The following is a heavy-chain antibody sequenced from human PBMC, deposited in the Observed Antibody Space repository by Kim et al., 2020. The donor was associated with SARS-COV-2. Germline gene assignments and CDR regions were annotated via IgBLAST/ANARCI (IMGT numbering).Heavy chain of an antibody. V-gene: IGHV1-69*01. Sequence: QTFQGRVTITADESTSTAYMELSSLRSEDTAVYYCARVPGDGYNFDGMDVWGQGTTVTVSS. CDR3: ARVPGDGYNFDGMDV. J-gene: IGHJ6*02. D-gene: IGHD5-12*01.